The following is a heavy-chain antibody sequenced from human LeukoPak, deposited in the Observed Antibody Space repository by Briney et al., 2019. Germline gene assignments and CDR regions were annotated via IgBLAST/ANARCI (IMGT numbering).Heavy chain of an antibody. CDR2: IKQDGSEK. CDR1: GFTFSSYW. D-gene: IGHD3-16*02. J-gene: IGHJ4*02. CDR3: ARGKSLLYDYVWGSYPFDY. V-gene: IGHV3-7*01. Sequence: GGSLRLSCAASGFTFSSYWMSRVRQAPGKGLEWVANIKQDGSEKYYVDSVKGRFTISRDNAKNSLYLQMDSLRAEDTAVYYCARGKSLLYDYVWGSYPFDYWGQGTLVTVSS.